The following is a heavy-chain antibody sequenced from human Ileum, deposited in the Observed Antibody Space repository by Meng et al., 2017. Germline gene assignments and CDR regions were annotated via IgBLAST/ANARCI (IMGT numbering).Heavy chain of an antibody. V-gene: IGHV1-2*06. J-gene: IGHJ4*02. D-gene: IGHD3-22*01. CDR2: INPNNGVT. Sequence: VELVQSGAAVRKPGASVIVSCKASGYTLTDYYMHWVRQAPGQGFEWMGRINPNNGVTNYAQKFQGRVTMTRDTSISTAYMELSRLRSDDTAVYYCATARSETYYYDSSGYLPSDYWGQGTLVTVSS. CDR3: ATARSETYYYDSSGYLPSDY. CDR1: GYTLTDYY.